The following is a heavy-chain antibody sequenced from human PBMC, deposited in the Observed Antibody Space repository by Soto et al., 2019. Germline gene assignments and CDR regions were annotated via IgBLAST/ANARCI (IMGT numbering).Heavy chain of an antibody. CDR2: INPSGGST. CDR3: ARAGGRGYCSGGSCYSAKFDP. CDR1: GYTFTSYY. J-gene: IGHJ5*02. V-gene: IGHV1-46*03. D-gene: IGHD2-15*01. Sequence: ASVKVSCKASGYTFTSYYMHWVRQAPGQGLEWMGIINPSGGSTSYAQKFQGRVTMTRDTSTSTVYMELSSLRSEDTAVYYCARAGGRGYCSGGSCYSAKFDPWGQGTLVTVS.